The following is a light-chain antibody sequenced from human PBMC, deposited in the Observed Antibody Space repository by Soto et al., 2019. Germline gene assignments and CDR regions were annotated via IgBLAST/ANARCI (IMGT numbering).Light chain of an antibody. J-gene: IGLJ1*01. CDR2: DVS. Sequence: QSALTQPRSVSGSHGQSVTISCTGTSSDVGGYNYVSWYQQHPGKAPKVMIYDVSERPSGVPDRFSGSKSGNTASLTISGLQAEDEADYYCCSYAGSPRYVLGTGTKVTVL. CDR1: SSDVGGYNY. CDR3: CSYAGSPRYV. V-gene: IGLV2-11*01.